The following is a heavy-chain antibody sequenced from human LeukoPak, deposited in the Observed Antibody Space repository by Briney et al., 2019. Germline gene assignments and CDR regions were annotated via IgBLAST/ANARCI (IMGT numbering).Heavy chain of an antibody. D-gene: IGHD3-10*01. Sequence: GGSLRLSCAASGFTFSNYALSWVRQAPGKGLEWVSAIHYSGGSTYYADSVKGRFTISRDNSKNTLYLQMNSLRAEDTAVYYCAKVIRELDMSYDYWGQGALVTVSS. V-gene: IGHV3-23*01. J-gene: IGHJ4*02. CDR2: IHYSGGST. CDR3: AKVIRELDMSYDY. CDR1: GFTFSNYA.